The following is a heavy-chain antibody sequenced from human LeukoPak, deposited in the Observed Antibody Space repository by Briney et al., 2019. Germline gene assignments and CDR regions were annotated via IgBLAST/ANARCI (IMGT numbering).Heavy chain of an antibody. D-gene: IGHD3-22*01. CDR3: ARGRTYYYDSSGYPFDY. CDR2: ISSSSSSYI. V-gene: IGHV3-21*01. J-gene: IGHJ4*02. CDR1: GFTFSSSS. Sequence: PGGSLRLSCAASGFTFSSSSMNWVRQAPGKGLEWVSSISSSSSSYIYYADSVKGRFTISRDSAKNSLYLQMNSLRAEDTAVYYCARGRTYYYDSSGYPFDYWGQGTLVTVSS.